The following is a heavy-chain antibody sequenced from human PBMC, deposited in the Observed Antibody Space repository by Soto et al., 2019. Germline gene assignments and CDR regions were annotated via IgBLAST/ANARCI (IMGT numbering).Heavy chain of an antibody. CDR1: GFTFSTYA. J-gene: IGHJ4*02. V-gene: IGHV3-30*04. D-gene: IGHD3-22*01. CDR2: ISDDGNTK. Sequence: QVQLVESGGGVVQRGTSLRLSCAASGFTFSTYAMYWVRQAPGWGLGWVAVISDDGNTKYYADSVKGRFTISRDNARNTLYLQIYRLGAEDAALYYCTSSYFYDSGGYYPFDYWGQGTRVTVSS. CDR3: TSSYFYDSGGYYPFDY.